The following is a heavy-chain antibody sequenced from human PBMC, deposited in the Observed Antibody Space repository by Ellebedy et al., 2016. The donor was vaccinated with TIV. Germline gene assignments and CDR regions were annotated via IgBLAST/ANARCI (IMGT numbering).Heavy chain of an antibody. J-gene: IGHJ4*02. D-gene: IGHD3-16*01. CDR1: GFTFSSYW. CDR3: ARHGSYYFDY. Sequence: GGSLRLXCEVSGFTFSSYWMGWVRQAPGKGLEWVANIMNDGRDKYYVDSVKGRFTISRDNAKNSLYLQMNSLRAEDTAVYYCARHGSYYFDYWGQGTLVTVSS. V-gene: IGHV3-7*01. CDR2: IMNDGRDK.